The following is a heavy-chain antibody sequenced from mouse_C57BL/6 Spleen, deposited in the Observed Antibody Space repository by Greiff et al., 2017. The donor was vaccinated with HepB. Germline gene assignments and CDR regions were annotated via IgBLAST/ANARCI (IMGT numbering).Heavy chain of an antibody. CDR3: ARQGTIYRGYFDY. J-gene: IGHJ2*01. CDR2: ISSGGSYT. Sequence: EVKVVESGGDLVKPGGSLKLSCAASGFTFSSYGMSWVRQTPDKRLEWVATISSGGSYTYYPDSVKGRFTISRDNAKNTLYLQMSSLKSEDTAMYYCARQGTIYRGYFDYWGQGTTLTVSS. V-gene: IGHV5-6*01. CDR1: GFTFSSYG. D-gene: IGHD2-1*01.